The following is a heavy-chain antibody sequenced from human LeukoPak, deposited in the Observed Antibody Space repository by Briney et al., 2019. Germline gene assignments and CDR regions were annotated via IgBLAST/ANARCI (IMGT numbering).Heavy chain of an antibody. V-gene: IGHV4-34*01. Sequence: SETLSLTCAVYGGSFSGYYWSWIRQPPGKGLEWIGEINHSGSTNYNPSLKSRVTISVDTSKNQFSLKLSSVTAADTAVYYCARGAAGPSNDAFDIWGQGTMVTVSS. CDR1: GGSFSGYY. CDR3: ARGAAGPSNDAFDI. J-gene: IGHJ3*02. CDR2: INHSGST. D-gene: IGHD6-19*01.